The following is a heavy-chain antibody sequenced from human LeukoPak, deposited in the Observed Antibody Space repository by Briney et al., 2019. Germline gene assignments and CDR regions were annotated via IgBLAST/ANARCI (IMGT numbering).Heavy chain of an antibody. V-gene: IGHV4-4*07. Sequence: KPSETLSLTCTVSGGSISTYYWSWIRQPAGKGLEWIGRVFSSGTVNYNPSLKSRVTMSVDTSKNQFSLKLTSVTAADTAVYYCARDPGGNWNYVPFEYWGRGTLVTVSS. CDR1: GGSISTYY. D-gene: IGHD1-7*01. CDR3: ARDPGGNWNYVPFEY. CDR2: VFSSGTV. J-gene: IGHJ4*02.